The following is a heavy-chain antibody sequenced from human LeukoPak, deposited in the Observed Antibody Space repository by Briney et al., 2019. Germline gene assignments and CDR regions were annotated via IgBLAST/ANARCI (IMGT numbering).Heavy chain of an antibody. CDR2: IYYSGST. V-gene: IGHV4-59*01. CDR3: ARSSEGRYYYDSSGYSYYYYYMDV. Sequence: SETLSLTCTVSGGSISSYYWSWIRQPPGKGLEWIGYIYYSGSTNYNPSLKSRVTISVDTSKNQFSLKLTSVTAADTAVYYCARSSEGRYYYDSSGYSYYYYYMDVWGKGTTVTISS. CDR1: GGSISSYY. J-gene: IGHJ6*03. D-gene: IGHD3-22*01.